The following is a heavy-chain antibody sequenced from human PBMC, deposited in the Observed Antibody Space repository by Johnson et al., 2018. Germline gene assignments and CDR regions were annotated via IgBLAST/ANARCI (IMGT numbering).Heavy chain of an antibody. CDR3: ASVLYYYGAGSLEGHFQH. V-gene: IGHV1-69*12. Sequence: QVQLVQSGAEVKKPGSSVKVSCKASGGTFSNYAISWVRQAPGQGLQWMGGIIPIFGTAHYAQVFQGRVTITADEFTTTAYMELNSLRSDDTAVYYCASVLYYYGAGSLEGHFQHGGQGTLVSVSS. J-gene: IGHJ1*01. CDR1: GGTFSNYA. D-gene: IGHD3-10*01. CDR2: IIPIFGTA.